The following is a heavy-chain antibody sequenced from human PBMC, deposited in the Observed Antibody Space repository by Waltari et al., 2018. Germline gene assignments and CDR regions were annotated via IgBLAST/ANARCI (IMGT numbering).Heavy chain of an antibody. CDR3: ARDRTNIAVAWLRGWFDP. CDR1: GGTFSSYA. CDR2: IIPIFGTA. Sequence: QVQLVQSGAEVKKPGSSVKVSCKASGGTFSSYAISWVRQAPGQGLEWMGRIIPIFGTANYAQKFQGRGTITADKSTSTAYMELSSLRSEETAVYYCARDRTNIAVAWLRGWFDPWGQGTLVTVSS. J-gene: IGHJ5*02. D-gene: IGHD6-19*01. V-gene: IGHV1-69*08.